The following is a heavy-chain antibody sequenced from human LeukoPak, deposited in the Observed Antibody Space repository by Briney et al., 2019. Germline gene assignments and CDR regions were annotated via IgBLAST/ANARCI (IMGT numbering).Heavy chain of an antibody. J-gene: IGHJ4*02. CDR1: GFTFSDYY. D-gene: IGHD1-26*01. CDR2: ISNNGGTT. Sequence: AGGSLRLSCAASGFTFSDYYMSWIRQAPGKGLEYVSAISNNGGTTYYANSVKGRFTISRDNSKNTLYLQMGSLRTEDMAVYYCARGSKWELLSYFDYWGQGTLVTVSS. CDR3: ARGSKWELLSYFDY. V-gene: IGHV3-64*01.